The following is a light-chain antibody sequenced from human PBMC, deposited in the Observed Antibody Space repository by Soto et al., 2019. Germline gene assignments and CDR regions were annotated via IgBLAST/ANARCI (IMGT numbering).Light chain of an antibody. CDR2: GDT. V-gene: IGLV1-44*01. CDR1: SPNIGGNT. CDR3: ATWDDSLNGVV. J-gene: IGLJ2*01. Sequence: QSVLTQAHSASGTPGQRVTISCSGSSPNIGGNTVNWYQQVPGTAPKLLIHGDTLRPSGVPDRFSGSKSVTSAALAISGLQSDDEAEYYCATWDDSLNGVVFGGGTQLTGL.